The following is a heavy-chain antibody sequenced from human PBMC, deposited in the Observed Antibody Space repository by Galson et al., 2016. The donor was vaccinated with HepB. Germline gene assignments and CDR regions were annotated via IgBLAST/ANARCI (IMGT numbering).Heavy chain of an antibody. J-gene: IGHJ4*02. CDR3: ATGGDYDI. CDR2: IDGHDDST. CDR1: GFTFSSSS. D-gene: IGHD4-17*01. V-gene: IGHV3-23*01. Sequence: SLRLSCAASGFTFSSSSMSWVRQAPGKGLEWVSAIDGHDDSTYYADSVRGRFTISRVNSKNTLYLQINSLRAEDTAVYYCATGGDYDIWGQGTLVTVSS.